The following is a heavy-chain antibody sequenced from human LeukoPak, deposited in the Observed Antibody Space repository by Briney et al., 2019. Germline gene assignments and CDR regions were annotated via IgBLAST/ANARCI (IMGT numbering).Heavy chain of an antibody. Sequence: PSETLSLTCTVSGGSISSYYWSWIRQPPGKGLEWIGYIYYSGSTNYNPSLKSRVTISVDTSKNQFSLKLSSVTAADTAVYYCARGRYYYGSGSYYNRYYMDVWGKGTTVTVSS. J-gene: IGHJ6*03. V-gene: IGHV4-59*12. CDR2: IYYSGST. D-gene: IGHD3-10*01. CDR3: ARGRYYYGSGSYYNRYYMDV. CDR1: GGSISSYY.